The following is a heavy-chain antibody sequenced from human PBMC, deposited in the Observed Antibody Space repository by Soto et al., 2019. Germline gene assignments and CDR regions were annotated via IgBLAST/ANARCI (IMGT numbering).Heavy chain of an antibody. D-gene: IGHD2-21*02. CDR2: VSKDGSDK. Sequence: VGSLRLSCAASGFIFSSFPMHWVRQAPGKGLEWVAVVSKDGSDKHYADSVKGRFTISRDNSENTLHLQMNSLRPEDTGVYYCARSYCGDNCALDYWGQGTPVTVSS. J-gene: IGHJ4*02. CDR3: ARSYCGDNCALDY. CDR1: GFIFSSFP. V-gene: IGHV3-30-3*01.